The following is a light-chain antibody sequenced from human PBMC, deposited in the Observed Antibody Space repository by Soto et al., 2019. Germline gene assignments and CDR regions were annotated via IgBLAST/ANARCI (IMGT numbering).Light chain of an antibody. V-gene: IGKV3-20*01. CDR2: GAS. J-gene: IGKJ1*01. CDR3: QQYGSSPTWT. Sequence: EIVLTQSPGFLSLSPGERATLSCRASQSISSSDLAWYQHIPGQAPRLLIYGASTRATSFPARFSGSGSGTDFTLTISRLEPEDSAVYYCQQYGSSPTWTFGQGTKVDIK. CDR1: QSISSSD.